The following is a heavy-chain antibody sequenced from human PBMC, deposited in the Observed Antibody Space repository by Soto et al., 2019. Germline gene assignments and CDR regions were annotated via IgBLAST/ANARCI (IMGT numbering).Heavy chain of an antibody. Sequence: PGGSLRLSCAASGFTFSSHWMVWVRQPPGKGLEWVANIIQEGGEKSYVDSVKGRFSVSRDNAHNSLYLQMNSLRVEDTAMYYCARGGDSYLDYWGQGALVTVSS. CDR2: IIQEGGEK. D-gene: IGHD2-21*02. CDR3: ARGGDSYLDY. V-gene: IGHV3-7*03. J-gene: IGHJ4*02. CDR1: GFTFSSHW.